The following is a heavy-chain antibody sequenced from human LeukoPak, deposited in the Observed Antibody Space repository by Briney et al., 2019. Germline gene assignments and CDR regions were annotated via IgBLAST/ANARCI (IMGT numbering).Heavy chain of an antibody. CDR2: IYTSGST. D-gene: IGHD2-21*02. CDR3: ARGSDRTYYNYYYMDV. CDR1: GGSISSYY. Sequence: TPSETLSLTCTVSGGSISSYYWSWIRQPAGKGLEWIGRIYTSGSTNYNPSLKSRVTMSVDTSKNQFSLKLSSMTAADTAVYYCARGSDRTYYNYYYMDVWGKGTTVTVSS. V-gene: IGHV4-4*07. J-gene: IGHJ6*03.